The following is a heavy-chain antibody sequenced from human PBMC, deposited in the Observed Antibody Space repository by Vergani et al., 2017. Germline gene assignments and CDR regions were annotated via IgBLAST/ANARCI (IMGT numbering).Heavy chain of an antibody. D-gene: IGHD1-26*01. V-gene: IGHV5-51*01. Sequence: EVQLVQSGAEVKKPGESLKISCKGSGYSFTSYWIGWVRQMPGKGLEWMGIIYPGDSDTRYSPSFQGQVTISADKSISTAYLQWSSLKASDTAMYYCARCEVGATAPYYYYGMDVWGQGTTVTVSS. CDR2: IYPGDSDT. CDR1: GYSFTSYW. J-gene: IGHJ6*02. CDR3: ARCEVGATAPYYYYGMDV.